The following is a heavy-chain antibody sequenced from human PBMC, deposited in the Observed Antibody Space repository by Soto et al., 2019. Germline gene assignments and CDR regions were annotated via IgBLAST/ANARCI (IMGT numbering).Heavy chain of an antibody. Sequence: PGGSLRLSCAASGFTFSSYGMHWVRQAPGKGLEWVAVISYDGSNKYYADSVKGRFTISRDNSKNTLYLQMNSLRAEDTAVYYCAKDRGSSGCIDYWGQGTLVTVSS. V-gene: IGHV3-30*18. CDR3: AKDRGSSGCIDY. CDR1: GFTFSSYG. CDR2: ISYDGSNK. D-gene: IGHD6-19*01. J-gene: IGHJ4*02.